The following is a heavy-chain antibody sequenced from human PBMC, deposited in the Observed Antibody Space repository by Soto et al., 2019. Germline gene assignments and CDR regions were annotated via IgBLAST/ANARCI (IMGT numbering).Heavy chain of an antibody. D-gene: IGHD2-2*01. CDR2: INPSGGST. J-gene: IGHJ6*03. Sequence: ASVKVSCKASGYTFTSYYMHWVRKAPGQGLEWMGIINPSGGSTSYAQKFQGRVTMTRDTSTSTVYMELSSLRSEDTAVYYCARNPGEDNIVVVPAATPYYYYMDVWGKGTTVTVSS. V-gene: IGHV1-46*03. CDR1: GYTFTSYY. CDR3: ARNPGEDNIVVVPAATPYYYYMDV.